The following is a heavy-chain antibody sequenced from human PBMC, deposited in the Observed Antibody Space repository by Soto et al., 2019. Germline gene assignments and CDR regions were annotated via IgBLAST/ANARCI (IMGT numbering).Heavy chain of an antibody. J-gene: IGHJ6*02. CDR2: INAGNGNT. Sequence: ASVKVSCKASGYTFTSYAMHWLRQAPGQRLEWMGWINAGNGNTKFAQNLQGRVTMTRDTPTSTAYMELSGLRSEDTAVYYCARANGGYSYGRGYYYYYGMDVWGQGTTVTVSS. D-gene: IGHD5-18*01. CDR3: ARANGGYSYGRGYYYYYGMDV. CDR1: GYTFTSYA. V-gene: IGHV1-3*01.